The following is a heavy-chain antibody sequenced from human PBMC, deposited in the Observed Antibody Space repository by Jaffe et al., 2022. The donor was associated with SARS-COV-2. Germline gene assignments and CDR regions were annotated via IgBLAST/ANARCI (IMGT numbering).Heavy chain of an antibody. CDR1: GFTFSSYA. CDR3: AKVASIAARRIPVTAYGMDV. D-gene: IGHD6-6*01. Sequence: EVQLLESGGGLVQPGGSLRLSCAASGFTFSSYAMSWVRQAPGKGLEWVSAISGSGGSTYYADSVKGRFTISRDNSKNTLYLQMNSLRAEDTAVYYCAKVASIAARRIPVTAYGMDVWGQGTTVTVSS. CDR2: ISGSGGST. V-gene: IGHV3-23*01. J-gene: IGHJ6*02.